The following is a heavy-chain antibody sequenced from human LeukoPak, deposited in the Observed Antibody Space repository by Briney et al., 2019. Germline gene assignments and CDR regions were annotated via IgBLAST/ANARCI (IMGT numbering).Heavy chain of an antibody. CDR1: GFTFSSYG. J-gene: IGHJ4*02. CDR3: ARTNDDGGNGGIDY. D-gene: IGHD4-23*01. CDR2: IWYDGSNK. Sequence: GGSLRLSCAASGFTFSSYGMHWVRQAPGKGLEWVAVIWYDGSNKYYADSVKGRFTISRDNSKNTLYLQMNSLRAEDTAVYYCARTNDDGGNGGIDYWGQGTLVTVSS. V-gene: IGHV3-33*08.